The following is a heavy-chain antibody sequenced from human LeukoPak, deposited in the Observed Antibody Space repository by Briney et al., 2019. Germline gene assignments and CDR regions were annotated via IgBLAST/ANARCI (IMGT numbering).Heavy chain of an antibody. CDR1: GYSFTGYW. D-gene: IGHD3-10*01. CDR2: IYPGDSDT. V-gene: IGHV5-51*01. J-gene: IGHJ4*02. CDR3: ARQAYYGSGSYYTGDY. Sequence: PGESLKISCKGSGYSFTGYWIGWVRQMPGKGLEWMGIIYPGDSDTRYSPSFQGQVTISADKSISTAYLQWSSLKASDTAMYYCARQAYYGSGSYYTGDYWGQGTLVTVSS.